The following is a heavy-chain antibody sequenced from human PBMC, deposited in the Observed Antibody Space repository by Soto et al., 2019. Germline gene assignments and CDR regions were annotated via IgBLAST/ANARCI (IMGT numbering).Heavy chain of an antibody. CDR3: AKKLAVTGTGYFDY. Sequence: PGGSLKLSCAAAGLPFSSYAMSWVSQMPGKGLEWVSAVSSSGSDTYYTDSVRGRFTISRDNSKNTLYLQMNSLRAEDTAVYYCAKKLAVTGTGYFDYWGQGTLVTVSS. V-gene: IGHV3-23*01. CDR1: GLPFSSYA. J-gene: IGHJ4*02. D-gene: IGHD6-19*01. CDR2: VSSSGSDT.